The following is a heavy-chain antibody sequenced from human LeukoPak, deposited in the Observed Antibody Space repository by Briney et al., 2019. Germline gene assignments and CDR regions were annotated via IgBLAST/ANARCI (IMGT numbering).Heavy chain of an antibody. CDR2: IYYSGST. CDR1: GGSINSYY. CDR3: ARSGYFHSGVYNWWFDP. J-gene: IGHJ5*02. Sequence: SETLSLTCTVSGGSINSYYWSWIRQPPGKGLEWIGYIYYSGSTNYNPSLMSRVTISVDTSKNQFSLKMSSVTAADTAVYYCARSGYFHSGVYNWWFDPWGQGTLVTVSS. V-gene: IGHV4-59*01. D-gene: IGHD3-22*01.